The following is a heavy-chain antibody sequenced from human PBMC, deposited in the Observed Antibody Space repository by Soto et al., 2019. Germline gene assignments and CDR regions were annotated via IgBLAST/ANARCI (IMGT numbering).Heavy chain of an antibody. Sequence: QVQLVASGGGVVQPGRSLRLSCAASEFTFSPYGMHWVRQAPGKGLEWVAVIVNDGSNRYHADSVKDRFTISRDNSKNTLYLQMNSLRAEDTAVDYCARDDEYSGNGMDVWGQGTRVTVS. CDR3: ARDDEYSGNGMDV. CDR2: IVNDGSNR. D-gene: IGHD3-10*01. CDR1: EFTFSPYG. J-gene: IGHJ6*02. V-gene: IGHV3-33*01.